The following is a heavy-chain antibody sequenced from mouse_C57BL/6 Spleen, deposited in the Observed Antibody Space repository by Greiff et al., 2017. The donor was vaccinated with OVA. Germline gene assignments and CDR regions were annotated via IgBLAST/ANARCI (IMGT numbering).Heavy chain of an antibody. Sequence: EVKVVESGEGLVKPGGSLKLSCAASGFTFSSYAMSWVRQTPEKRLEWVAYISSGGDYIYYADTVKGRFTISRDNARNTLYLQMSSLKSEDTAMYYCTRDTTVVADYWGQGTTLTVSS. V-gene: IGHV5-9-1*02. CDR3: TRDTTVVADY. J-gene: IGHJ2*01. CDR2: ISSGGDYI. CDR1: GFTFSSYA. D-gene: IGHD1-1*01.